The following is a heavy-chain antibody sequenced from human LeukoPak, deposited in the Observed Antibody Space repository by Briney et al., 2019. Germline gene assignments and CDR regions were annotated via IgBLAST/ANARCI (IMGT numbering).Heavy chain of an antibody. Sequence: MSSETLSLTCTVSGGSISGYYWNWIRQPPGKGLEWIGYIYYSGSTNYNPSLKSRVTVSLDTSKNQFSLKLSSVTAADTAVYYCARAQPDSVWGSYPRYFDYWGQGTLVTVSS. J-gene: IGHJ4*02. D-gene: IGHD3-16*01. CDR2: IYYSGST. CDR1: GGSISGYY. CDR3: ARAQPDSVWGSYPRYFDY. V-gene: IGHV4-59*01.